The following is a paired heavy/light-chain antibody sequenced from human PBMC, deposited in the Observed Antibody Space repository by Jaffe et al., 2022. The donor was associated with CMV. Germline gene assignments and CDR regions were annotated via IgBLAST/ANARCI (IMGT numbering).Heavy chain of an antibody. J-gene: IGHJ3*02. Sequence: QLQLEESGPGLVKPSETLSLTCTVSGGSISTSIYSWAWIRQPPGKGLEWIGSISNSGNTYYNPSLKSRVTMSVDTSTNLFSLRLTSLTAADTAVYHCARLPVNSGYWSNSGIDAFDIWGHGTMATVSS. D-gene: IGHD3-22*01. CDR2: ISNSGNT. CDR1: GGSISTSIYS. V-gene: IGHV4-39*02. CDR3: ARLPVNSGYWSNSGIDAFDI.
Light chain of an antibody. CDR2: HAS. V-gene: IGKV3-11*01. CDR3: QLRSNWPPGGGRMYT. J-gene: IGKJ2*01. CDR1: QSVSNY. Sequence: EIVLTQSPATLSLSPGERATLSCRASQSVSNYLAWYQHTPGQAPRLLIYHASNRATGIPTRFSGSGSGTDFTLTISSLEPEDFAVYYCQLRSNWPPGGGRMYTFGQGTRLEI.